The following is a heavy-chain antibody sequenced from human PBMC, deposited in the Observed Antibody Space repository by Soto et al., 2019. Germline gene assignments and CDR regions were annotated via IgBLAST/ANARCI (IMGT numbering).Heavy chain of an antibody. CDR1: GCRFTRYW. CDR2: IYPGDSDT. CDR3: ARHEGYYGSPAAGLFDY. Sequence: GESLKISGTGSGCRFTRYWIGWVRQMPGKGLEWMGIIYPGDSDTRYSPSFQGQVTISADKSISTAYLQWSSLKASDTAMYYCARHEGYYGSPAAGLFDYWGQGTLVTVSS. V-gene: IGHV5-51*01. D-gene: IGHD3-10*01. J-gene: IGHJ4*02.